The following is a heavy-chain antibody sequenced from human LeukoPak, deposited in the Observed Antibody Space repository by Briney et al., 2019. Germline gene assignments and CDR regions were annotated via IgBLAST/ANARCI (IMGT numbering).Heavy chain of an antibody. Sequence: GGSLRLSCAASGFTFDDYAMHWVRHAPGKGLEWVSGISWNSGSIVYADSVKGRFTISRDNAKNSLYLQMNSLRAEDMALYYCAKGYYYDSSGYDYWGQGTLVTVSS. CDR1: GFTFDDYA. J-gene: IGHJ4*02. CDR2: ISWNSGSI. CDR3: AKGYYYDSSGYDY. V-gene: IGHV3-9*03. D-gene: IGHD3-22*01.